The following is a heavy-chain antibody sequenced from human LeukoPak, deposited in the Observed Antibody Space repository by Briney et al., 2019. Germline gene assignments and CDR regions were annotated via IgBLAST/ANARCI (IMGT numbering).Heavy chain of an antibody. J-gene: IGHJ4*02. Sequence: PSETLSLTCTVSGYSISSGYYWSWIRQPPGKGLEWIGSIYHSGSTYYNPSLKSRVTISVDTSKNQFSLKLSSVTAADTAVYYCAREAGGLVDYWGQGTLVTVSS. V-gene: IGHV4-38-2*02. CDR2: IYHSGST. D-gene: IGHD2-15*01. CDR3: AREAGGLVDY. CDR1: GYSISSGYY.